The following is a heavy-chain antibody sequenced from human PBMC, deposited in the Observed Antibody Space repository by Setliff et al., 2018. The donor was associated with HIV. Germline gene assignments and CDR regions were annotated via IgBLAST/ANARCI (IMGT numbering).Heavy chain of an antibody. CDR1: GYTFIHFG. V-gene: IGHV1-18*01. D-gene: IGHD2-21*02. Sequence: ASVKVSCKASGYTFIHFGISWARQAPGQGLEWMGWISTYIGNTIYAQKFQGRVTMTTDTSTSTAYMELRSLRSDDTAVYYCARMKAETAAYFYSYMDVWGKGTTVTVSS. J-gene: IGHJ6*03. CDR3: ARMKAETAAYFYSYMDV. CDR2: ISTYIGNT.